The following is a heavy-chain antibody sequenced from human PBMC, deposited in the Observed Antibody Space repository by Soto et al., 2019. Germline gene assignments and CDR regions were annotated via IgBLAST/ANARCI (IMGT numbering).Heavy chain of an antibody. Sequence: EVQLVESGGGLVKPGGSLRLSCAASGITLSNVWMTWVRQAPGKGLDWVGRIKSKADGSTTEYGSHVKDRFIISRDDSENALDLQMHSLKTEDTGVYYCATPRPGSHVYAYWGQGTRVAVSS. J-gene: IGHJ4*02. D-gene: IGHD3-10*01. CDR3: ATPRPGSHVYAY. CDR1: GITLSNVW. V-gene: IGHV3-15*01. CDR2: IKSKADGSTT.